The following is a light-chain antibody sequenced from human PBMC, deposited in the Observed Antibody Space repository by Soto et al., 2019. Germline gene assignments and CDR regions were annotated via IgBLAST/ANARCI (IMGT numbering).Light chain of an antibody. V-gene: IGKV1-39*01. CDR1: QSISSY. Sequence: DIQMTQSPSSMSASVGDRVTITCRASQSISSYLSWYQQKPGKAPKLLINVASTLQSGVPSRFSGSWSGTDFTRAISSLQPEDFATYYCQQSASTPQTFGGGTRVEIK. CDR2: VAS. J-gene: IGKJ4*01. CDR3: QQSASTPQT.